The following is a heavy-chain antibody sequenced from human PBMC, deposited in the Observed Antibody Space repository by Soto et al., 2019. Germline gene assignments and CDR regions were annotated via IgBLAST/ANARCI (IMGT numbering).Heavy chain of an antibody. CDR3: ARKLPPPPNSFDY. J-gene: IGHJ4*02. CDR1: GYIFTTYA. CDR2: ISTAYGNT. V-gene: IGHV1-3*04. D-gene: IGHD1-7*01. Sequence: VKVSCKASGYIFTTYAIHWVRQAPGQRLEWMGWISTAYGNTKYSQKFQDKVTITRDTSASTVYMELSSLKSEDTAVYYCARKLPPPPNSFDYRGPGTLVTVSS.